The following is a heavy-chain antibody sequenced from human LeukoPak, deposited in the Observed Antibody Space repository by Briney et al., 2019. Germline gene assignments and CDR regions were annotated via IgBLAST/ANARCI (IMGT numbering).Heavy chain of an antibody. D-gene: IGHD2-21*02. CDR3: TRMTAGHDY. CDR2: INHSGYT. Sequence: PSETLSLTCAVSGVSFDDYYWSWARQTPGKGLEWIGEINHSGYTNDSPSLKSRVTLSIDASRKQFSLNLRSVTVADTGIYYCTRMTAGHDYWGQGTLVTVSS. V-gene: IGHV4-34*01. CDR1: GVSFDDYY. J-gene: IGHJ4*02.